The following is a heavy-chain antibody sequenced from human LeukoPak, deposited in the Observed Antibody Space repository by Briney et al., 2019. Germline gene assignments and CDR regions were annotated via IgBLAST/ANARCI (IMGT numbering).Heavy chain of an antibody. D-gene: IGHD3-16*01. CDR2: IGGPAET. CDR3: AKDWTSHNGVYDCLDF. V-gene: IGHV3-23*01. CDR1: GFSLDVHA. Sequence: GGSLSLSCAASGFSLDVHAMTWVRQAPGKGPEWVATIGGPAETFYADSVRGRFTISRDNSRYTLYLQMNRLRAEDSALYYCAKDWTSHNGVYDCLDFWGQGTQVTVSS. J-gene: IGHJ4*02.